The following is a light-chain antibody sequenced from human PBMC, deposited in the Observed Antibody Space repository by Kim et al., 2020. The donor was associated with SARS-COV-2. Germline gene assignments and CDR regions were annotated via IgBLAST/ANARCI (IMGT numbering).Light chain of an antibody. CDR2: GAS. J-gene: IGKJ1*01. CDR3: QQYGSLPRT. CDR1: QSVSNDY. Sequence: EIVLTQSPGTLSLSPGERATLSCRASQSVSNDYLAWHQQKPGQAPRLLVYGASSRATGIPDRFSGSGSGTDFTLTISRLEPEDFAVYYCQQYGSLPRTFGQGTKLEIK. V-gene: IGKV3-20*01.